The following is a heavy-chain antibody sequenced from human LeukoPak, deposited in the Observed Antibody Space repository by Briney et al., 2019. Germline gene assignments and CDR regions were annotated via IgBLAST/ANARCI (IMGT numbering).Heavy chain of an antibody. CDR1: GGSISSYY. Sequence: SETLSLTCTVSGGSISSYYWSWIRQPPGKGLEWIGYIYYSGSTNYNPSLKSRVTISVDTSKNQFSLKLSSVTAAGTAVYYCARSDGYFDYWGQGTLVTVSS. CDR3: ARSDGYFDY. D-gene: IGHD5-24*01. J-gene: IGHJ4*02. V-gene: IGHV4-59*01. CDR2: IYYSGST.